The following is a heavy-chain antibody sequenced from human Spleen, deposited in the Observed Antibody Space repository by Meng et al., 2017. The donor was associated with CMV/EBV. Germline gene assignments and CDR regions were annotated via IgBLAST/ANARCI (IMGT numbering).Heavy chain of an antibody. D-gene: IGHD5-24*01. CDR2: ISGSGSAI. Sequence: GESLKISCAASGFTFSDYYMSWIRQAPGKGLEWVSYISGSGSAIYYADSMKGRFTISRDNAKNSLYLQMNSLRAEDTAVYYCAKLIEVATLDPFDVWGQGTMVTVSS. V-gene: IGHV3-11*04. CDR1: GFTFSDYY. CDR3: AKLIEVATLDPFDV. J-gene: IGHJ3*01.